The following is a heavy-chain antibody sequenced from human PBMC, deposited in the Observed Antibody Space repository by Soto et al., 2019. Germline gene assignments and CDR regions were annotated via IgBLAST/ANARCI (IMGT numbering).Heavy chain of an antibody. D-gene: IGHD5-18*01. J-gene: IGHJ6*02. Sequence: GASVKVSCKASGGTFSSYTISWVRQAPGQGLEWMGRIIPNLGKTIYAQKFQGRVTMTEDTSTDTAYMELSSLRSEDTAVYYCATYSSYYYYYYGMDVWGQGTTVTVSS. CDR2: IIPNLGKT. CDR1: GGTFSSYT. CDR3: ATYSSYYYYYYGMDV. V-gene: IGHV1-69*02.